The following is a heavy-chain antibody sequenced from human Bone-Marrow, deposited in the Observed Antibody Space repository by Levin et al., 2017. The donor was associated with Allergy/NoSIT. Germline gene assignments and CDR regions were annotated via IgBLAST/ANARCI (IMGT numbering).Heavy chain of an antibody. J-gene: IGHJ4*02. CDR2: INPSGGST. V-gene: IGHV1-46*01. D-gene: IGHD1-26*01. CDR3: ARAPPGSRPHRFDY. CDR1: GYIFTNYY. Sequence: GASVKVSCKASGYIFTNYYIHWVRQAPGQGLEWMGIINPSGGSTSYAQKFQGRVTMTRDTSTSTVYMDLNSLRSEDTAVYYCARAPPGSRPHRFDYWGQGTLVTVSS.